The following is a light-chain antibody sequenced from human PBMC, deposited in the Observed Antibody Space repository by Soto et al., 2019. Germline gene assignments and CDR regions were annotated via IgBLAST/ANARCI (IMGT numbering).Light chain of an antibody. Sequence: EIVMTQSPATLSVSPGERATLSCRATQSVSTKLVWYQQKPGQAPRLLIYGASTRASGTPARFSGSGSGTEFTLTISSLQSDDLAVYYCQQYTDWPLTFGGGTRVEIK. CDR1: QSVSTK. V-gene: IGKV3-15*01. CDR3: QQYTDWPLT. CDR2: GAS. J-gene: IGKJ4*01.